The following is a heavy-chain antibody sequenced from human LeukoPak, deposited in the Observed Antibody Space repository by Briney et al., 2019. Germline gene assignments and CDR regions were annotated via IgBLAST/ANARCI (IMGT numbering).Heavy chain of an antibody. Sequence: GGSVTLSCAASGFDFRTYWMHWVRQAPGKGLMWVSRINSDGTGTYADSVKGRFTISRDNTNNTLYLQMNSLTADDTAVYYCTKDARTCHSSGCWKPSDYWGQGALVTVSS. D-gene: IGHD3-22*01. CDR3: TKDARTCHSSGCWKPSDY. CDR2: INSDGTGT. CDR1: GFDFRTYW. J-gene: IGHJ4*02. V-gene: IGHV3-74*01.